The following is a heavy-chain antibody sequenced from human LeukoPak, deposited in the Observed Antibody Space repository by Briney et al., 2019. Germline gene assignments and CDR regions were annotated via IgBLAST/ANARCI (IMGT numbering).Heavy chain of an antibody. V-gene: IGHV4-59*12. J-gene: IGHJ4*02. CDR1: GGSISSYY. CDR2: IYYSGST. CDR3: AREGSGWQTIDY. Sequence: SETLSLTCTVSGGSISSYYWSWIRQPPGKGLEWIGYIYYSGSTNYNPSLKSRVTMSVDTSKNQFSLKLSSVTAADTAVYYCAREGSGWQTIDYWGQGTLVTVSS. D-gene: IGHD6-19*01.